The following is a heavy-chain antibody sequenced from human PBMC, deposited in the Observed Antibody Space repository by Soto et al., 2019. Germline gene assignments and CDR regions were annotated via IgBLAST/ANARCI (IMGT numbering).Heavy chain of an antibody. V-gene: IGHV4-34*01. CDR1: GGSFSGYY. Sequence: SETLSLTCAVYGGSFSGYYWTWIRQPPGTGLEWIGEINHSGSTNYNPSLKSRVTISVDTSKNQFSLKLTSVTAADTAVYYCAREKLTGLFDYGGRGTLVPVSS. D-gene: IGHD3-16*01. J-gene: IGHJ4*02. CDR3: AREKLTGLFDY. CDR2: INHSGST.